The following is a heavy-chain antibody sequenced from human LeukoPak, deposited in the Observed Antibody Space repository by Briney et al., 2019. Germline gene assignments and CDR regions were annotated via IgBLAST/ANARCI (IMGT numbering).Heavy chain of an antibody. Sequence: SETLSLTCAVYDGSFSGYYWNWIRQPPGKGLEWIGEIHQSGNTNYNPSLKSRVTISVDTSKNQFSLKLSSVTAADTAVYYCARNPGYFDYWGQGTLVTVSS. CDR3: ARNPGYFDY. CDR2: IHQSGNT. CDR1: DGSFSGYY. D-gene: IGHD3-10*01. V-gene: IGHV4-34*01. J-gene: IGHJ4*02.